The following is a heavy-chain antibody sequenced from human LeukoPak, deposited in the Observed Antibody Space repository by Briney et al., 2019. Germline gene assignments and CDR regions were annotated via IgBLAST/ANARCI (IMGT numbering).Heavy chain of an antibody. Sequence: ASVKLSCEAFGFSLTSNYMHWVRQAPGQGLEWLGLINPRDDSTDYPQKLRGRVTVTRDTSTNTVYMQLSGLRFEDTAMYFCAREIAPAGKTFDYWGQGALVTVSS. CDR2: INPRDDST. CDR3: AREIAPAGKTFDY. CDR1: GFSLTSNY. J-gene: IGHJ4*02. V-gene: IGHV1-46*01. D-gene: IGHD6-13*01.